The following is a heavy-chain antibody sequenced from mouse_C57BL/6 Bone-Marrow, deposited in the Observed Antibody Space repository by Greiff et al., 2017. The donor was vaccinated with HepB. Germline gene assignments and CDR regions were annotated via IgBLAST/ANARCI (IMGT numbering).Heavy chain of an antibody. V-gene: IGHV1-80*01. J-gene: IGHJ4*01. Sequence: VQLQQSGAELVKPGASVKISCKASGYAFSSYWMNWVKQRPGKGLEWIGQIYPGDGDTNYNGKFKGKATLTADKSSSTAYMQLSSLTSEDYAVYFCARPLRQLRREGAMDYWGQGTSVTVSS. CDR2: IYPGDGDT. CDR3: ARPLRQLRREGAMDY. CDR1: GYAFSSYW. D-gene: IGHD3-2*02.